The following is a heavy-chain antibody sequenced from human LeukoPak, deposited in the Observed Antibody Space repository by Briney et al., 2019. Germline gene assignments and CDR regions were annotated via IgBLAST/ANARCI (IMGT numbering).Heavy chain of an antibody. V-gene: IGHV4-61*02. Sequence: SETLSLTCTVSGYSISGGFYWDWIRQPAGKGLEWIGRIYTSGSTTYNPSLKSRVTISGDTSENQFSLRLSSVTAADTAVYYCARASYSYDISGWVPFDYWGQGTLVTVSS. D-gene: IGHD3-22*01. CDR2: IYTSGST. CDR1: GYSISGGFY. CDR3: ARASYSYDISGWVPFDY. J-gene: IGHJ4*02.